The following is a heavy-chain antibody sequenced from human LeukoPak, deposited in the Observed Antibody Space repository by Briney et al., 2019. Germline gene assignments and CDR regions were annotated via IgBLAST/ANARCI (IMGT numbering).Heavy chain of an antibody. Sequence: GGSLRLSCAASGFAVSSSYMSWVRQAPGRGLEWVSVIYSDGSTYYADSVKGRFTISRDNSRNTLYLQMNSLRAEDAAMYYCARDPHGYGSAWGQGTLVTVSS. CDR1: GFAVSSSY. D-gene: IGHD3-10*01. J-gene: IGHJ1*01. CDR2: IYSDGST. CDR3: ARDPHGYGSA. V-gene: IGHV3-53*01.